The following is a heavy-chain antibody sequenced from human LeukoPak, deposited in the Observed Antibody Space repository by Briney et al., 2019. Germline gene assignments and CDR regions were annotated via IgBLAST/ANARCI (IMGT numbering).Heavy chain of an antibody. V-gene: IGHV1-2*02. Sequence: ASVKVSCKASGYTFTGYYMHWVRQAPGQGLEWMGWINPNSGGTNYAQKFQGRVTMTRDTSISTAYMELSRLRSDDTAVYYCVRGRFGDWGYYYMDVWGKGTTVTVSS. J-gene: IGHJ6*03. D-gene: IGHD3-10*01. CDR2: INPNSGGT. CDR3: VRGRFGDWGYYYMDV. CDR1: GYTFTGYY.